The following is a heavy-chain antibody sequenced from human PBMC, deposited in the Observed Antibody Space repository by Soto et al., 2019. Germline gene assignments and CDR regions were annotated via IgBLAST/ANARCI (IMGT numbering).Heavy chain of an antibody. J-gene: IGHJ4*01. CDR2: IYYTGTT. V-gene: IGHV4-59*01. Sequence: SETLSLTCSVSGTSIRGYYWTWIRQPPGKGLEWIGYIYYTGTTKYNPSLKSRVTISVDTSKNQFSLRLSSVTAADTAVYYCAREVSSFGSNHFDSWGQGALVTVSS. D-gene: IGHD3-10*01. CDR1: GTSIRGYY. CDR3: AREVSSFGSNHFDS.